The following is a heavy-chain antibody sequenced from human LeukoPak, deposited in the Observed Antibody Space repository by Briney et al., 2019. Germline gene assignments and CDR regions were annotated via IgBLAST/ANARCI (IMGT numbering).Heavy chain of an antibody. D-gene: IGHD1-26*01. V-gene: IGHV3-9*01. CDR2: ISWNSGSI. CDR1: GFTFYDYA. Sequence: GGSVRLSCAASGFTFYDYAMLWLRPAPGKGLEWVSGISWNSGSIGYADSVKRRFTISRDNSKNTLYLQMNSLRAEDTAVYYCAKEWKLLVGPFDYWGQGTLVTVSS. CDR3: AKEWKLLVGPFDY. J-gene: IGHJ4*02.